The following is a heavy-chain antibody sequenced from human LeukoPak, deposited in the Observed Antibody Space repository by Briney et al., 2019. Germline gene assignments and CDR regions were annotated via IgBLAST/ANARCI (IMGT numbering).Heavy chain of an antibody. CDR2: IYYSGST. J-gene: IGHJ4*02. V-gene: IGHV4-59*01. CDR3: ARAKSADLFDY. Sequence: SETLSLTCTVSGGSISSYYWSWIRQPPGKGLEWIGYIYYSGSTNYNPSLKSRVTISVDTSKNQFSLKLSSVTTADTAVYYCARAKSADLFDYWGQGTLVTVSS. CDR1: GGSISSYY.